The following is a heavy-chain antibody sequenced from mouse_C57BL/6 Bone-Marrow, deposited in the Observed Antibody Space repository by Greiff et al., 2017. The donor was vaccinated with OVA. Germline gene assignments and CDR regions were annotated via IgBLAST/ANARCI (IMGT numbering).Heavy chain of an antibody. V-gene: IGHV1-82*01. CDR3: ARYDDYDVGNY. CDR2: IYPGDGDT. CDR1: GYAFSSSW. Sequence: QVQLQQSGPELVKPGASVKISCKASGYAFSSSWMNWVQQRPGKGLEWIGRIYPGDGDTNYNGKFKGKATLTADKSSSTAYMQLSSLTSEDSAVYFCARYDDYDVGNYWGQGTTLTVSS. D-gene: IGHD2-4*01. J-gene: IGHJ2*01.